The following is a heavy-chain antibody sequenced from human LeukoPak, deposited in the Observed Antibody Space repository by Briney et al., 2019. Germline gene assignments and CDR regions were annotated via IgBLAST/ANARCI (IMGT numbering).Heavy chain of an antibody. D-gene: IGHD3-22*01. V-gene: IGHV4-34*01. CDR1: GGSFSGYC. CDR2: INHSGST. J-gene: IGHJ4*02. Sequence: PSETLSLTCAVYGGSFSGYCWSWIRQPPGKGLEWIGEINHSGSTNYNPSLKSRVTISVDTSKNQFSLKLSSVTAADTAVYYCARAIKTPITMIVVVSKYYFDYWGQGTLVTVSS. CDR3: ARAIKTPITMIVVVSKYYFDY.